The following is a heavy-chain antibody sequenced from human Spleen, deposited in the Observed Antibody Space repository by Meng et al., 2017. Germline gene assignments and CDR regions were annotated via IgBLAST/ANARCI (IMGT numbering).Heavy chain of an antibody. D-gene: IGHD5-24*01. Sequence: QVVLRQCVDGLLTLSELPSLSGVVSGGSLSDYYWSWIRQPAGKGLEWIGEINHSGSTNYNPSLDSRATISVDTSQNNLSLQLSSVTAADSAVYYCARGTTKMAHDFDYWGQGTLVTVSS. CDR3: ARGTTKMAHDFDY. J-gene: IGHJ4*02. CDR1: GGSLSDYY. CDR2: INHSGST. V-gene: IGHV4-34*01.